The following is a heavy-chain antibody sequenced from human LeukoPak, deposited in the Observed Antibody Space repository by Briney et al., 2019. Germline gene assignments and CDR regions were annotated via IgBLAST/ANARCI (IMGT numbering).Heavy chain of an antibody. Sequence: SETLSLTCTVSGGSISSSSYYWGWIRQPPGKGLEWIGSIYYSGSTYYNPCIKSRVTISIDQSKNQFSVKLSSVPAADTAVYYCARPRRLGYCSGGSCYGFQHWGQGTLVTVSS. D-gene: IGHD2-15*01. CDR2: IYYSGST. V-gene: IGHV4-39*07. J-gene: IGHJ1*01. CDR1: GGSISSSSYY. CDR3: ARPRRLGYCSGGSCYGFQH.